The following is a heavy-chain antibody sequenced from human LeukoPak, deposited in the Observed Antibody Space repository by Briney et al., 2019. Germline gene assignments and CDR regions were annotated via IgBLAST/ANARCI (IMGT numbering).Heavy chain of an antibody. V-gene: IGHV3-30-3*01. CDR1: GFTFSIYA. CDR3: AKDLHSSSWTGDWFDP. J-gene: IGHJ5*02. D-gene: IGHD6-13*01. Sequence: PGRSLRLSCAASGFTFSIYAMHWVRQAPGMGLEWVAVVSYDGTNKYYADSVKGRFTISRDNSKNTLYLQMNSLRAEDTAVYYCAKDLHSSSWTGDWFDPWGQGTLVTVSS. CDR2: VSYDGTNK.